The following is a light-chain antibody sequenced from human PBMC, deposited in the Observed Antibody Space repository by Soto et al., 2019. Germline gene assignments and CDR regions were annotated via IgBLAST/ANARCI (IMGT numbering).Light chain of an antibody. CDR2: DVS. Sequence: QSALTQPASVSGSPGQSITISCTGTYRDVGGYNYVAWYQQYPGKAPKLMIYDVSFRPSGVSNRFSGSKSDITASLTISGLQAEDEADYYCSSYTSNSSQVFGTGTKVTVL. V-gene: IGLV2-14*01. J-gene: IGLJ1*01. CDR3: SSYTSNSSQV. CDR1: YRDVGGYNY.